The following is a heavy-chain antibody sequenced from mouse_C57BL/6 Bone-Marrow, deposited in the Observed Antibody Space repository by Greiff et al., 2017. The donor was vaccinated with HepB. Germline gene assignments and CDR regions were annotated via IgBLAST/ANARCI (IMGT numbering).Heavy chain of an antibody. V-gene: IGHV5-16*01. CDR1: GFTFSDYY. J-gene: IGHJ1*03. CDR2: INYDGSST. CDR3: ARGPYGWYFDV. D-gene: IGHD1-1*01. Sequence: EVKLVESEGGLVQPGRSMKLSCTASGFTFSDYYMAWVRQVPEKGLEWVANINYDGSSTYYLDSLKSRFIISRDNAKNILYLQMSSLKSEDTATYYCARGPYGWYFDVWGTGTTVTVSS.